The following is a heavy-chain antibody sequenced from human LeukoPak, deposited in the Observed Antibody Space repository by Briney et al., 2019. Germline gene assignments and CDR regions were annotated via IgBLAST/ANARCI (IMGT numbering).Heavy chain of an antibody. CDR3: ARDPSDSGYDYLYYFDY. Sequence: ASVKVSCKASGYTFTGYYMHWVRQAPGQGLEWMGWINPDNGGTNYAQKFQGRVTMTRDMSISTAYMELSRLRSDDTAVYYCARDPSDSGYDYLYYFDYWGQGTLVTVSS. J-gene: IGHJ4*02. CDR2: INPDNGGT. V-gene: IGHV1-2*02. D-gene: IGHD5-12*01. CDR1: GYTFTGYY.